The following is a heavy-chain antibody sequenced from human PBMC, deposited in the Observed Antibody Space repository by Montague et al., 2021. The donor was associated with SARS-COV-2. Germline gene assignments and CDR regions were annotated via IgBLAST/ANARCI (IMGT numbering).Heavy chain of an antibody. V-gene: IGHV4-34*01. D-gene: IGHD3-3*01. CDR2: INHSGST. Sequence: SETLSLTCAVYGGSFSGYYWSWIRQPPGKGLEWIGEINHSGSTNYNPSLKSRVTISVGTSKNQFSLKLSSVTAADTAVYYCARRSGEITLFGVVWRRAFDYWGQGTLVTVSS. CDR1: GGSFSGYY. CDR3: ARRSGEITLFGVVWRRAFDY. J-gene: IGHJ4*02.